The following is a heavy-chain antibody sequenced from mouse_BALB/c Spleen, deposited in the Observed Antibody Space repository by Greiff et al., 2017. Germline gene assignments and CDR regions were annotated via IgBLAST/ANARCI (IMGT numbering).Heavy chain of an antibody. V-gene: IGHV3-2*02. CDR3: AREKDYIWYFDV. CDR2: ISYSGST. Sequence: EVQLQESGPGLVKPSQSLSLTCTVTGYSITSDYAWNWIRQFPGNKLEWMGYISYSGSTSYNPSLKSRISITRDTSKNQFFLQLNSVTTEDTATYYCAREKDYIWYFDVWGAGTTVTVSS. CDR1: GYSITSDYA. J-gene: IGHJ1*01. D-gene: IGHD2-12*01.